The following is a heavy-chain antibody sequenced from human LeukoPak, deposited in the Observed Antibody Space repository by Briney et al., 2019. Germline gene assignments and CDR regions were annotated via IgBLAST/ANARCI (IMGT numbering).Heavy chain of an antibody. Sequence: AGSLRLSCAASGFTFSSYSMHWVRQPAGKGLEYVSGISSNGGSTYYANSVKGRFIISRDNSKNTLYLQMGSLRAEDMAVYYCARYSSNFWSGYPNNYYFDYWGQGTLVTVSS. D-gene: IGHD3-3*01. CDR1: GFTFSSYS. J-gene: IGHJ4*02. V-gene: IGHV3-64*01. CDR2: ISSNGGST. CDR3: ARYSSNFWSGYPNNYYFDY.